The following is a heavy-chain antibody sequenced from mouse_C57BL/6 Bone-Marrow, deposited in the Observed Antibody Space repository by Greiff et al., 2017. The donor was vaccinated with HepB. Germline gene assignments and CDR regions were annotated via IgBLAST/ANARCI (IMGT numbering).Heavy chain of an antibody. CDR2: ISSGGSYT. V-gene: IGHV5-6*01. Sequence: VQLKESGGDLVKPGGSLKLSCAASGFTFSSYGMSWVRQTPDKRLEWVATISSGGSYTYYPDSVKGRFTISRDNAKNTLYLQMSSLKSEDTAMYYCAPQLAWFAYWGQGTLVTVSA. D-gene: IGHD4-1*01. J-gene: IGHJ3*01. CDR3: APQLAWFAY. CDR1: GFTFSSYG.